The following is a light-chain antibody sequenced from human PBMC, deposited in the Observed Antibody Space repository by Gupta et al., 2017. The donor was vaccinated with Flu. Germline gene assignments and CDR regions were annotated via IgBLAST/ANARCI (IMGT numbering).Light chain of an antibody. CDR2: EVT. CDR3: CADADDNTVV. CDR1: NSDVGECHL. J-gene: IGLJ2*01. V-gene: IGLV2-23*02. Sequence: SSTISCTVTNSDVGECHLVSRHQTHPCNTLKLIIYEVTKGPADITSRFSGSKCGITASLTIAGLQEEDEDDYYCCADADDNTVVFGGGTSLTVL.